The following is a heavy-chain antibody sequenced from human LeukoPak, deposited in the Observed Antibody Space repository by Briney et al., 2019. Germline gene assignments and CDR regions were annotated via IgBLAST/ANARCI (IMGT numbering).Heavy chain of an antibody. Sequence: SGTLSLTCTVSGGSISSGSYYWSWIRQPAGKGLEWIGRIYTSGSTNYNPSLKSRVTISVDTSKNQFSLRLSSVTAADTAVYYCAREMGGWGSWRVFDYWGQGTLVTVSS. CDR2: IYTSGST. V-gene: IGHV4-61*02. J-gene: IGHJ4*02. CDR1: GGSISSGSYY. CDR3: AREMGGWGSWRVFDY. D-gene: IGHD3-10*01.